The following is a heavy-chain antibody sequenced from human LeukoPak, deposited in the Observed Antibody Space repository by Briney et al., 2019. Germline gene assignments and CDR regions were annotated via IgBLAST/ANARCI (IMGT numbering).Heavy chain of an antibody. CDR3: AGLLWFGELPYYYGMDV. CDR2: ISGSGGST. V-gene: IGHV3-23*01. J-gene: IGHJ6*02. D-gene: IGHD3-10*01. Sequence: GGSLRLSCAASGFTFSSYAMSWVRQAPGKGLEWVSAISGSGGSTYYADSVKGRFTISRDNSKNTLYLQMNSLRAEDMAVYYCAGLLWFGELPYYYGMDVWGQGTTVTVSS. CDR1: GFTFSSYA.